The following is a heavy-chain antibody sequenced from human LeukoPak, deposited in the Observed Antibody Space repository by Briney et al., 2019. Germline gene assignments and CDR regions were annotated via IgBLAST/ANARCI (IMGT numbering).Heavy chain of an antibody. V-gene: IGHV4-31*03. J-gene: IGHJ4*02. CDR1: GGSISSGGYY. Sequence: SQTLSLTCTVSGGSISSGGYYWSWIRQHPGKGLEWIGYIYYSGSTYYNPSLKSRVTISVDTSKNQFSLKLSSVTAEDTAVYYCARDSFLVGVVDYWGQGTLVTVSS. CDR2: IYYSGST. CDR3: ARDSFLVGVVDY. D-gene: IGHD1-26*01.